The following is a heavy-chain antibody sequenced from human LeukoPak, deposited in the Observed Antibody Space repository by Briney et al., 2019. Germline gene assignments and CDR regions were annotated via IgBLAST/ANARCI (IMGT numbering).Heavy chain of an antibody. CDR1: GGTFSSYA. J-gene: IGHJ4*02. Sequence: SVKVSCKASGGTFSSYAISWVRQAPGQGLEWMGGIIPIFGTANYAQKFQGRVTITADESTSTAYMELSSLRSEDTAVYYGARSSGWELRHYYFGYWGQGTLVTVSS. CDR2: IIPIFGTA. V-gene: IGHV1-69*01. CDR3: ARSSGWELRHYYFGY. D-gene: IGHD2-15*01.